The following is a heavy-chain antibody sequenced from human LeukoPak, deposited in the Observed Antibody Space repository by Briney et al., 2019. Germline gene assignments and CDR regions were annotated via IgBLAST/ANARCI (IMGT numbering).Heavy chain of an antibody. V-gene: IGHV3-23*01. CDR1: GFTFSSYS. CDR3: AKGGGSSWYLPQA. CDR2: ISGGGGT. Sequence: GGSLRLSCAASGFTFSSYSMSWVRQAPGKGLEWVSGISGGGGTYYADSVKGRFTISRDNSKNTLYLRVNSLRAEDTGVYYCAKGGGSSWYLPQAWGQGTLVTVSS. D-gene: IGHD6-13*01. J-gene: IGHJ5*02.